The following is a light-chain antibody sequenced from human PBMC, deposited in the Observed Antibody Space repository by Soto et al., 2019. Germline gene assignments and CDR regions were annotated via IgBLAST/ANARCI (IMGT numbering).Light chain of an antibody. CDR3: TSYAGSNIGV. V-gene: IGLV2-8*01. J-gene: IGLJ3*02. CDR2: EVS. CDR1: SSDVGAYNY. Sequence: QSALTQPPSASGSPGQSVTISCTGTSSDVGAYNYVSWYQQYPGKAPKLMIYEVSKRPSGVPDRFSGSKSGKTASLTVSGLQPEDEADYDCTSYAGSNIGVFGGGTKLTVL.